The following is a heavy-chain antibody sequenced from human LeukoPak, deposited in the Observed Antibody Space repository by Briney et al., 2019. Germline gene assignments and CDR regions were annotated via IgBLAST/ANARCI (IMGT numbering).Heavy chain of an antibody. CDR3: AKEPNAYSSGWYFQD. CDR1: GFTISNYG. V-gene: IGHV3-30*18. Sequence: GGSLRLSCAASGFTISNYGMQWVRQAPGKGLEWVAVISHDGTTTFYADSVKGRITISRDNSKNTLDLQMDSLRVEDTAVYFCAKEPNAYSSGWYFQDWGQGTLVTVSS. J-gene: IGHJ1*01. D-gene: IGHD6-25*01. CDR2: ISHDGTTT.